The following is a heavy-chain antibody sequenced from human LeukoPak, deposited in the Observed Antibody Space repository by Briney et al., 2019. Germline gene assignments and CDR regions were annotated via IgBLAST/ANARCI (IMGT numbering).Heavy chain of an antibody. CDR3: ARDEGRAVAGPLGLSYYYYYMDV. Sequence: GGSLRLSCAASGFTFSSYEMNWVRQAPGKGLEWVSYISSSGSTIYYADSVKGRFTISRDNAKNSLYLQMNSLRAEDTAVYYCARDEGRAVAGPLGLSYYYYYMDVWGKGTTVTISS. CDR2: ISSSGSTI. V-gene: IGHV3-48*03. CDR1: GFTFSSYE. D-gene: IGHD6-19*01. J-gene: IGHJ6*03.